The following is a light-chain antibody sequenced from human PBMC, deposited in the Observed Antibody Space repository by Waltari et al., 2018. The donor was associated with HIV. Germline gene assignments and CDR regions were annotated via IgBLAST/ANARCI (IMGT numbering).Light chain of an antibody. CDR1: SSDIGSYNR. V-gene: IGLV2-18*02. J-gene: IGLJ1*01. CDR2: EVK. CDR3: ISYKNNNTIG. Sequence: QSALTQPPSVSASPGQSVTISCTGTSSDIGSYNRFSWYLQPPGTAPRIIIYEVKNRPSGLPDRFSAAKSSTTAFLTSSGLKADDAADYYCISYKNNNTIGVETGTKVTVL.